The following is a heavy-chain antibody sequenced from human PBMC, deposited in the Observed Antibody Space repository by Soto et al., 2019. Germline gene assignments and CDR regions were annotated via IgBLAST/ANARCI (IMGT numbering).Heavy chain of an antibody. J-gene: IGHJ6*02. D-gene: IGHD3-22*01. CDR1: GFTFSSYG. V-gene: IGHV3-30*18. CDR2: ISYDGSNK. Sequence: PGGSLRLSCAASGFTFSSYGMHWVRQAPGKGLEWVAVISYDGSNKYYADSVKGRFTISRDNSKNTLYLQMNSLRAEDTAVYYCAKLRYCDSSGKGPSYYGMDVWGQGTTVTVSS. CDR3: AKLRYCDSSGKGPSYYGMDV.